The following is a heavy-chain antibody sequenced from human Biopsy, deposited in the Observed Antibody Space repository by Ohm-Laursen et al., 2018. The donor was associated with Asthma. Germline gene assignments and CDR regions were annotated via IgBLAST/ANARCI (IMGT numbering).Heavy chain of an antibody. V-gene: IGHV4-59*01. CDR3: VRAVRNEQWLAPFDY. J-gene: IGHJ4*02. D-gene: IGHD6-19*01. Sequence: SETLSLTCGVYGGSISSFYWSWIRPSPEKGLEWMGYVYWTGSTNYNPSLKSRITMSVDTSKNRMFLELTSVTAADTAIYYCVRAVRNEQWLAPFDYWGQGKPVTVSS. CDR1: GGSISSFY. CDR2: VYWTGST.